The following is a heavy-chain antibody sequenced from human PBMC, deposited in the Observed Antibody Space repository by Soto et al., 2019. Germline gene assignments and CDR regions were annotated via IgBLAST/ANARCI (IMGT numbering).Heavy chain of an antibody. CDR1: GFTFSSYA. Sequence: PGGSLRLSCSASGFTFSSYAMHWVRQAPGKGLEYVSSISTNGGSTHYADSVKGRFTISRDNSKNTQYLQMSSLRADDTAVYYCVKGEYYYDSSGYYPFDDWGQGTLVIVSS. V-gene: IGHV3-64D*06. D-gene: IGHD3-22*01. CDR3: VKGEYYYDSSGYYPFDD. J-gene: IGHJ4*02. CDR2: ISTNGGST.